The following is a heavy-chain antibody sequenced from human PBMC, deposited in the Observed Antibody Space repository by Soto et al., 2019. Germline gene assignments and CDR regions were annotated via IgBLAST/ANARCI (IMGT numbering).Heavy chain of an antibody. D-gene: IGHD4-17*01. CDR3: AKDTKFYGRLPIAY. Sequence: GGSLRLSCAGSGFTFSSVGMTWVRQAPGKGLEWVSSISGSGDSTYYADSVKGRFTISRDNSKNTLYLQMNSLRAEDTAVYYCAKDTKFYGRLPIAYWGQGTLDNVSS. CDR1: GFTFSSVG. CDR2: ISGSGDST. V-gene: IGHV3-23*01. J-gene: IGHJ4*02.